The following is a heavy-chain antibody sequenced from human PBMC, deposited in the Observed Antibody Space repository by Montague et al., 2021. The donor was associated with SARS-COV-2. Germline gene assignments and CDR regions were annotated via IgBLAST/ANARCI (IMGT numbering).Heavy chain of an antibody. CDR3: ARGARQGYGFRLGSFDY. CDR1: GGSFSGYS. V-gene: IGHV4-34*01. J-gene: IGHJ4*02. D-gene: IGHD3-10*01. CDR2: INHGGST. Sequence: SETLSLICAVYGGSFSGYSWNWIRQPPGKGLEWIGEINHGGSTNHNPSLKSRVTMSVDTSKNQFSLKLSSVTAADTAVYYCARGARQGYGFRLGSFDYWGQGTLVTVSS.